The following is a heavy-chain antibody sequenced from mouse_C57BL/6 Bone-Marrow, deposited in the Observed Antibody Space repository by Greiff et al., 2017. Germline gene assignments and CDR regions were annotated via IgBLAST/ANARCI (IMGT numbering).Heavy chain of an antibody. J-gene: IGHJ4*01. D-gene: IGHD2-2*01. Sequence: VQLQQSGAELVRPGASVKLSCTASGFNIKDDYMHWVKQRPEQGLEWIGWIDPENGDTEYASKFQGKATITADTSSNTAYLQLSSLTSEDTAVYYCTTGNDECAMDYWGQGTSVTVSS. CDR1: GFNIKDDY. CDR2: IDPENGDT. V-gene: IGHV14-4*01. CDR3: TTGNDECAMDY.